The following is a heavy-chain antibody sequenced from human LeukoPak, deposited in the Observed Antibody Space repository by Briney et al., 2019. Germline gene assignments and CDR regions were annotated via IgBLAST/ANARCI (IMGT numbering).Heavy chain of an antibody. D-gene: IGHD2-21*02. V-gene: IGHV3-11*04. CDR2: ISSSGSTI. CDR1: GFTFSDYY. CDR3: ARDKAEYCGGDCYPYYYYYMDV. Sequence: GSLRLSCAASGFTFSDYYMSWIRQAPGKGLEWVSYISSSGSTIYYADSVKGRFTISRDNAKNSLYLQMNSLRAEDTAVYYCARDKAEYCGGDCYPYYYYYMDVWGEGTTVTVSS. J-gene: IGHJ6*03.